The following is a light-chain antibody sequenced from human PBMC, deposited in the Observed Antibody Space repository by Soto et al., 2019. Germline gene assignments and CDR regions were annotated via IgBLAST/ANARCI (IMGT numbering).Light chain of an antibody. CDR3: QQYNNWPQIT. CDR2: AAS. Sequence: EIVMTHSTTTLSVSPGERATSXSRADTSIXXXSQSISSNLAWYQQKPGQAPRLLIYAASTRATGIPARFSGSGSGTEFTLTISTLQSEDFAVYYCQQYNNWPQITFGQGTRLENK. V-gene: IGKV3-15*01. J-gene: IGKJ5*01. CDR1: QSISSN.